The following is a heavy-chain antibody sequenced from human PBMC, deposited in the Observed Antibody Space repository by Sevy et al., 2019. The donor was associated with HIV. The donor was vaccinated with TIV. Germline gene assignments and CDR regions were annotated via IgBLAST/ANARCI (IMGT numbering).Heavy chain of an antibody. D-gene: IGHD3-9*01. CDR1: GLTLSSCG. V-gene: IGHV3-30*03. Sequence: GGSLRLSCAASGLTLSSCGMHWARQAPGKGLEWVAVISYDGSNKYYAESVKGRFTISRDTSKNTLYLQMNSLRAEDTAVYYCATDRISDWFFDSWGQGTLVTVSS. J-gene: IGHJ4*02. CDR2: ISYDGSNK. CDR3: ATDRISDWFFDS.